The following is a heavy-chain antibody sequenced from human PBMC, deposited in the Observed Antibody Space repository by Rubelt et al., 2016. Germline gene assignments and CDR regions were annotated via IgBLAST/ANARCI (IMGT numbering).Heavy chain of an antibody. CDR1: GFTFSSYW. CDR3: VRELEGDYVWGSYRYTGLGY. CDR2: INSDGSST. V-gene: IGHV3-74*01. D-gene: IGHD3-16*02. Sequence: EVYLVESGGGLVQPGGSLKLSCAASGFTFSSYWMHWVRQAPGKGLVWVSRINSDGSSTSYADSVKGRFTISRDNAKNTLYLQMNSLRAEDTAVYYCVRELEGDYVWGSYRYTGLGYWGQGTLVTVSS. J-gene: IGHJ4*02.